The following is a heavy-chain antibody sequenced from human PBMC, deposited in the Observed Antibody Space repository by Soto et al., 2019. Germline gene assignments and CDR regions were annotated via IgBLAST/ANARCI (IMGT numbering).Heavy chain of an antibody. V-gene: IGHV3-30*04. D-gene: IGHD1-7*01. CDR1: GFTFSSYA. J-gene: IGHJ4*02. CDR2: ISYDGSNK. Sequence: GGSLRLSCAASGFTFSSYAMHWVRQAPGKGLEWVAVISYDGSNKYYADSVKGRLTISRDNSKNTLYLQMNSLRAEDTAVYYCAREVVNRGITGTCDYWGQGTLVTGSS. CDR3: AREVVNRGITGTCDY.